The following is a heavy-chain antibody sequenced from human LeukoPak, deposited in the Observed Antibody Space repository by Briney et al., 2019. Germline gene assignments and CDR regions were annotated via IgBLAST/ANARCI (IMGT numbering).Heavy chain of an antibody. J-gene: IGHJ6*03. CDR1: GFTFSSYA. CDR2: ISYDGSNK. V-gene: IGHV3-30*04. D-gene: IGHD2-8*01. Sequence: GGSLRLSCAASGFTFSSYAMHWVRQAPGKGLEWVAVISYDGSNKYYADSVKGRFTISRDNSKNTLYLQMNSLRAEDTAVYYCARDYCANGVCPFFYYYYYMDVWGKGTTVTVSS. CDR3: ARDYCANGVCPFFYYYYYMDV.